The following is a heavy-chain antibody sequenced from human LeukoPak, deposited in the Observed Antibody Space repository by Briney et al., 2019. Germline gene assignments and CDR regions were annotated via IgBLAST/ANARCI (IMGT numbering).Heavy chain of an antibody. J-gene: IGHJ5*02. Sequence: GGSLRLSCAASGFTFKTYSMNWVRQAPGKGLEWVSYISTTSKSIYYADSVKGRFTISRDNAKNSLYLQMNSLRVEDTAIYYCAGEDYNWNGFDPWGQGTLVTVSS. CDR1: GFTFKTYS. V-gene: IGHV3-48*04. D-gene: IGHD1-20*01. CDR2: ISTTSKSI. CDR3: AGEDYNWNGFDP.